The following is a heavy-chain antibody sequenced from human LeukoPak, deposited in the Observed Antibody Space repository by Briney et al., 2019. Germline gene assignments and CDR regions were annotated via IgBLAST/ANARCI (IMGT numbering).Heavy chain of an antibody. CDR2: ISPIFGTS. Sequence: SVKVSCKASGDTLSSHAISWVRQAPGHGLEWMGGISPIFGTSNYAQRFQGRVTITADESTSTAYMELSSLRSEDTAVYYCARADGYDIWTGYRGWFDPWGQGTLVTVSS. CDR3: ARADGYDIWTGYRGWFDP. V-gene: IGHV1-69*13. CDR1: GDTLSSHA. D-gene: IGHD3-9*01. J-gene: IGHJ5*02.